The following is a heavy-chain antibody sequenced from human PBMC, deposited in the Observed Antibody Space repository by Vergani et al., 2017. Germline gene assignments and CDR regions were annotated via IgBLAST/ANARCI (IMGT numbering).Heavy chain of an antibody. V-gene: IGHV4-61*01. CDR2: VSFRGDT. J-gene: IGHJ4*02. CDR1: GGSITIGSYY. D-gene: IGHD3-10*01. CDR3: ARSRIYYGAGSPDY. Sequence: QLHLQESGPGLVKPSETLSLTCTVSGGSITIGSYYWAWIRQPPGKELECVGYVSFRGDTLYDPSVKGRMTISLNTSSNQFSLYLTSVTAADTAVYYCARSRIYYGAGSPDYWGQGTLVTVSS.